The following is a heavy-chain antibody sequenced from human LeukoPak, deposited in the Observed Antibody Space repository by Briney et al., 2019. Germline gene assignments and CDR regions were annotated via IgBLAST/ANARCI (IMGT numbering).Heavy chain of an antibody. CDR1: GFSFSSFS. D-gene: IGHD6-13*01. CDR3: AHRRGIAAAGTFFDY. Sequence: GGSLRLSCAASGFSFSSFSMNWVRQAPGKGLEWVSYISGGSSFTYYVDSVKGRFTISRDNAKNLLYLQMNSLRAEDTAVYYCAHRRGIAAAGTFFDYWGQGTLVTVSS. V-gene: IGHV3-21*06. J-gene: IGHJ4*02. CDR2: ISGGSSFT.